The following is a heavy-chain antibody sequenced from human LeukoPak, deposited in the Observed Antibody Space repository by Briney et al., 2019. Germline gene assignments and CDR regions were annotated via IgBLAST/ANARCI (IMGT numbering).Heavy chain of an antibody. Sequence: PGGSLRLSCAASGFIFSSYAMHWVRQAPGKGLEWVAVISYDGSNKYYADSVKGRFTISRDNSKNTLYLQMNSLRAEDTAVYYYARSDNFWSGYKPLEDYYFDNWGQGTPVTVSS. D-gene: IGHD3-3*01. J-gene: IGHJ4*02. V-gene: IGHV3-30*01. CDR3: ARSDNFWSGYKPLEDYYFDN. CDR1: GFIFSSYA. CDR2: ISYDGSNK.